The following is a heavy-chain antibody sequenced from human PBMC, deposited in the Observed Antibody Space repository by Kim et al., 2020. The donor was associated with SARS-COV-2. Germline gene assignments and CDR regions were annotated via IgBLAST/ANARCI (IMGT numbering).Heavy chain of an antibody. CDR1: GFTFSSNA. J-gene: IGHJ4*02. Sequence: GGSLRLSCGGSGFTFSSNAMSWVRQAPGKGLEWVSTSTTSGNITYFGDSVKGRFTISRDNAKSTLYLQMSSLRADDTAVYYCAKYRERLNGFSDWGRGTLVTVSS. D-gene: IGHD1-26*01. CDR2: STTSGNIT. CDR3: AKYRERLNGFSD. V-gene: IGHV3-23*01.